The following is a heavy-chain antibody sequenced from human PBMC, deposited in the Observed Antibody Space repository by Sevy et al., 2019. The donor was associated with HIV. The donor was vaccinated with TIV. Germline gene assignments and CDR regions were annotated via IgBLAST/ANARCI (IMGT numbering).Heavy chain of an antibody. D-gene: IGHD3-10*02. CDR2: ISYDGSDK. V-gene: IGHV3-30-3*01. CDR1: GFAFTNYYA. Sequence: GGSLRLSCAASGFAFTNYYAMHWVRQAPGKGLEWVALISYDGSDKYYSDSVKGRFTISRDNFKNKLYLQINSLTTEDTAVYYCARPRANYVDHYFFYAMDVWGQGTTVTVSS. J-gene: IGHJ6*02. CDR3: ARPRANYVDHYFFYAMDV.